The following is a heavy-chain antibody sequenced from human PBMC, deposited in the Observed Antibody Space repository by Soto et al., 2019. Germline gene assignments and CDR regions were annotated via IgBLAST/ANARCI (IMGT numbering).Heavy chain of an antibody. CDR1: GGSVNSGSYH. CDR2: IYYSGST. Sequence: QVQLQESGPGLVKPSETLSLTCTVSGGSVNSGSYHWSWIRQPPGKGLEWIGYIYYSGSTNYNPSLKSRVTISVDTSKNQFSLKLSSVTAADTAVYYCARENRYYDTPPGPWGQGTLVTVSS. J-gene: IGHJ5*02. CDR3: ARENRYYDTPPGP. V-gene: IGHV4-61*01. D-gene: IGHD3-16*01.